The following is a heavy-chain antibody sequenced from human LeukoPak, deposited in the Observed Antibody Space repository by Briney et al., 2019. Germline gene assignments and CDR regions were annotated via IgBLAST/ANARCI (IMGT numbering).Heavy chain of an antibody. D-gene: IGHD3-16*01. J-gene: IGHJ4*02. CDR2: IYYSEST. V-gene: IGHV4-59*08. CDR3: ARFVRGTYYFDY. CDR1: GGSISSYY. Sequence: SETLSLTCTVSGGSISSYYWSWIRQPPGKGLEWIGYIYYSESTNYNPSLKSRVTISVDTSKNQFSLKLSSVTAADTAVYYCARFVRGTYYFDYWGQGTLVTVSS.